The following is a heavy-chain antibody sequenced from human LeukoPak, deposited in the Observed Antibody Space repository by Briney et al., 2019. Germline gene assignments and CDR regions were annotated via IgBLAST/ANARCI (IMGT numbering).Heavy chain of an antibody. CDR3: ARDQGQWLVLVDY. CDR1: GFTFSSYT. V-gene: IGHV3-21*01. J-gene: IGHJ4*02. D-gene: IGHD6-19*01. Sequence: GGSLRLSCGVSGFTFSSYTMNWVRQAPGKGVEWVSSISPSSGYIYYADSLRRLFTISRDNANKSLYLQMNRLRGEDTAVYYCARDQGQWLVLVDYWGQGTLVTVSS. CDR2: ISPSSGYI.